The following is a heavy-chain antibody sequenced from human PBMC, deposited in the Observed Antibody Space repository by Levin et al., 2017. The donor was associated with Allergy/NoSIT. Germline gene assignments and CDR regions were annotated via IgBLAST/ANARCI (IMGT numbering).Heavy chain of an antibody. J-gene: IGHJ4*02. Sequence: GESLKISCKASGYTFSDYYMHWVRQAPGQGLEWMGWINPNSGGTNYAQKFQGRVTVTRDTSISTAYMELGSLRSDDTALYYCARGALSGDPYLGHRDYWGQGTLVTVSS. V-gene: IGHV1-2*02. CDR3: ARGALSGDPYLGHRDY. CDR1: GYTFSDYY. CDR2: INPNSGGT. D-gene: IGHD2-21*01.